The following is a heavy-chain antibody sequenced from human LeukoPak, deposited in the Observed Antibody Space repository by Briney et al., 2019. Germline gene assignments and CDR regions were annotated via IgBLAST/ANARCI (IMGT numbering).Heavy chain of an antibody. CDR1: GFTFSSYA. Sequence: PGGSLRLSCAASGFTFSSYAMSWVRQAPGKGLGWVSAISGSGGSTYYAEFVKGRFTISRDNSKNTLYLQMNSLRADDTAVEYCAKYSWELFDYFDYWGQGTLVTVSS. J-gene: IGHJ4*02. CDR2: ISGSGGST. D-gene: IGHD1-26*01. CDR3: AKYSWELFDYFDY. V-gene: IGHV3-23*01.